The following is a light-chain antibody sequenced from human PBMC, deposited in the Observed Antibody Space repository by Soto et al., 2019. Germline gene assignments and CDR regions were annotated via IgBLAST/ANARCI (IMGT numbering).Light chain of an antibody. CDR1: SSNFGAGHG. CDR2: GDF. CDR3: QAYDNSLRGWV. Sequence: QSVLTQPPSVSGAPGQTVTISCTGSSSNFGAGHGVHWYQQLPGTAPKLLIYGDFNRPSGVPARFSASRSGTSASLAITGLQADDEDTYYCQAYDNSLRGWVFGGGTKLTVL. V-gene: IGLV1-40*01. J-gene: IGLJ3*02.